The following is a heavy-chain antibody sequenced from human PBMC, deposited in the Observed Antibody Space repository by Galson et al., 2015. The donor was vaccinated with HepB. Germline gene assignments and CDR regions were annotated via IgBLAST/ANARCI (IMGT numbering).Heavy chain of an antibody. CDR3: ARDLHESQAQQVY. Sequence: SLRLSCATSGFTFSSYSMNWVRQAAGKGLEWVSYISNSGSNIYYADPVRGRFTISRDNAKNSLYLQMNSLRAEDTAVYYCARDLHESQAQQVYWGQGTLVTVSS. V-gene: IGHV3-48*01. CDR1: GFTFSSYS. CDR2: ISNSGSNI. J-gene: IGHJ4*02. D-gene: IGHD1-1*01.